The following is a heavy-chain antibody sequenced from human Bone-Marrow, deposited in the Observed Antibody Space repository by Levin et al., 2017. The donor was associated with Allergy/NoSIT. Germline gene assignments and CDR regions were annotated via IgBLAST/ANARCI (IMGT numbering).Heavy chain of an antibody. CDR3: ARDKNVAVAGTCGMDV. CDR1: GGTFSSYA. V-gene: IGHV1-69*13. CDR2: IIPIFGTA. D-gene: IGHD6-19*01. Sequence: ASVKVSCKASGGTFSSYAISWVRQAPGQGLEWMGGIIPIFGTANYAQKFQGRVTITADESTSTAYMELSSLRSEDTAVYYCARDKNVAVAGTCGMDVWGQGTTVTVSS. J-gene: IGHJ6*02.